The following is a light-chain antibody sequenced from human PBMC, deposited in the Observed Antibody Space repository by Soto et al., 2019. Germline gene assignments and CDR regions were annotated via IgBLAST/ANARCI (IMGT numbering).Light chain of an antibody. CDR3: SSYSSSTVLYV. J-gene: IGLJ1*01. CDR1: TSDVGRYDF. V-gene: IGLV2-14*01. Sequence: QSALTQPASVSGSPGQSITMSCTGTTSDVGRYDFVSWYQQHPGKAPKRLIYEVSNRPSGVSARLSGSKSDKTASLTISGLPAADGADYLCSSYSSSTVLYVFGSGTKLAVL. CDR2: EVS.